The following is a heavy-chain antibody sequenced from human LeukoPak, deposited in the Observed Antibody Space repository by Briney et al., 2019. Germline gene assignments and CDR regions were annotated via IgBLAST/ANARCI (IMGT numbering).Heavy chain of an antibody. V-gene: IGHV3-23*01. Sequence: PGGSLRLSCSASVFTFRTYAMIWVRQAPGKGLEWVSAISDGGDITYYADSVEGRFTISRDNSKNTLYLQMNSLRAEDTAVYYCAKDSPLVVRGVRGYFDYWGQGSLVTVSS. CDR3: AKDSPLVVRGVRGYFDY. CDR1: VFTFRTYA. CDR2: ISDGGDIT. D-gene: IGHD3-10*01. J-gene: IGHJ4*02.